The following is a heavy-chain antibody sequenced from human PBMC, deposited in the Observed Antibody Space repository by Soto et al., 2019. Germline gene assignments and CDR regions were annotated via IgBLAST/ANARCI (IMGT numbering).Heavy chain of an antibody. Sequence: SETLSLTCTVSGGSISSGGYYWSWIRQHPGKGLEWIGYIYYSGSTYYNPSLKSRVTISVDTSKNQFSLKLSSVTAADTAVYYCARGYDYYDSSGYYYPARFDYWGQGTLVTVS. D-gene: IGHD3-22*01. J-gene: IGHJ4*02. V-gene: IGHV4-31*03. CDR2: IYYSGST. CDR1: GGSISSGGYY. CDR3: ARGYDYYDSSGYYYPARFDY.